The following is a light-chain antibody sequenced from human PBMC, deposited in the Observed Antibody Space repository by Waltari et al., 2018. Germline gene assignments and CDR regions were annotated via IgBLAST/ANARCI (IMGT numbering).Light chain of an antibody. Sequence: QLVLTQSPSASASLGASVKLTCTLRSGHSSNALAWLQQQPEKGPRYLMKVNSDGSHSKGDKIPDRFSGSSSGAEHYLTISSLQSEDEADYYCQTGGHGTWVFGGGTKLTVL. CDR3: QTGGHGTWV. CDR1: SGHSSNA. CDR2: VNSDGSH. V-gene: IGLV4-69*01. J-gene: IGLJ3*02.